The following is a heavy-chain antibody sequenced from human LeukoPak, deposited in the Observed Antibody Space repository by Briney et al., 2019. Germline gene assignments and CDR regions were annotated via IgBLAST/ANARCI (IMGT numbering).Heavy chain of an antibody. CDR3: ARGGLTFGGN. Sequence: SETLSLTCAVSGGSISSSNWWSWVRQPPGKGPEWIGEISHSGNTNYNPSLKSRVTISIDKSKNQFSLKLTSVTAADTAVYYCARGGLTFGGNWGQGTLVTVSS. J-gene: IGHJ4*02. CDR1: GGSISSSNW. V-gene: IGHV4/OR15-8*02. D-gene: IGHD1-14*01. CDR2: ISHSGNT.